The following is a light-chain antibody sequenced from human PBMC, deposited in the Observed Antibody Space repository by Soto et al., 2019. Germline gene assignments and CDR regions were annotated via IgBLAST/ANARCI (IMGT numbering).Light chain of an antibody. CDR2: GAS. Sequence: EIVLTQSPGTLSLSPGERATLSCRASQSVSSSYLAWYQQKPGQAPRLLIYGASSRATGIPDRFSGSGSGTDFTLTISRMEPEDFAVYYWQQYVSSPFTVGPGTKVDIK. CDR1: QSVSSSY. CDR3: QQYVSSPFT. J-gene: IGKJ3*01. V-gene: IGKV3-20*01.